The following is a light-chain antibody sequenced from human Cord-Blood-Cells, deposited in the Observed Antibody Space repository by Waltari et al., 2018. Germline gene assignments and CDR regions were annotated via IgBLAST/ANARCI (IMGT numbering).Light chain of an antibody. CDR2: DVS. CDR3: CSYAGSYTFGV. V-gene: IGLV2-11*01. Sequence: QSALTQPRSVSGSPGQSVTISCTGTSSDVGGYNYVSWYQQHPGKAPKLMIYDVSKRPSGVPDRFSGYKSGNTASLTISGLQAEDEADYYCCSYAGSYTFGVFGGGTKLTVL. J-gene: IGLJ3*02. CDR1: SSDVGGYNY.